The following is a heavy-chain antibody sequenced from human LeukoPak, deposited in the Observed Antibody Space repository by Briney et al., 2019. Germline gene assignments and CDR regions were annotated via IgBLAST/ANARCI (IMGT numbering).Heavy chain of an antibody. CDR2: ISAYNGNT. V-gene: IGHV1-18*04. D-gene: IGHD3-16*02. CDR1: GYTFTGYY. CDR3: ARDVGNYVWGSYRFRGFDY. Sequence: ASVKVSCKASGYTFTGYYMHWVRQAPGQGLEGMGWISAYNGNTNYAQKLQGRVTMTTDTSTSTAYMELRSLRSDDTAVYYCARDVGNYVWGSYRFRGFDYWGQGTLVTVSS. J-gene: IGHJ4*02.